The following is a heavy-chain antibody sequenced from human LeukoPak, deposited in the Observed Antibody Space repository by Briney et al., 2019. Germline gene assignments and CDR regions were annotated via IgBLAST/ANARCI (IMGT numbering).Heavy chain of an antibody. Sequence: GGSLRLSCAASGFILSTYVMSWVRQAPGKGLEWFSTISSSGGYTYFADSVKGRCAISRDNSKNTLYLQMHSLRAEDTAVYYCARSVSSRFTSPRRPYYFDSWGQGTLVTVSS. D-gene: IGHD2-2*01. CDR2: ISSSGGYT. J-gene: IGHJ4*02. V-gene: IGHV3-23*01. CDR3: ARSVSSRFTSPRRPYYFDS. CDR1: GFILSTYV.